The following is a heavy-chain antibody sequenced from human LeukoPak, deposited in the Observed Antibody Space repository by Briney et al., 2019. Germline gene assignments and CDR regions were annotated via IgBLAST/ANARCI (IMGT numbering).Heavy chain of an antibody. Sequence: ASVKVSCKASGYTFSTYGITWVREAPGQGPEWLRWISGSTGSTHYTQAVQGRVTMTTDTSTATAYMELRSLRSDDTAIYYCARVGRDCSDINCYWADWFDPWGQGTLVIVSS. J-gene: IGHJ5*02. V-gene: IGHV1-18*01. CDR1: GYTFSTYG. CDR3: ARVGRDCSDINCYWADWFDP. CDR2: ISGSTGST. D-gene: IGHD2-2*01.